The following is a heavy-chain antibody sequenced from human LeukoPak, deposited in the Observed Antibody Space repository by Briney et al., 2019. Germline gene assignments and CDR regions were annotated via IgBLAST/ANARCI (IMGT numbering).Heavy chain of an antibody. D-gene: IGHD6-13*01. CDR1: GFTFSSYG. Sequence: QPGGSLRLSCAASGFTFSSYGMHWVRQAPGKGLEWVALIRYDGNAEYYADSVRGRFTISRDNSKNTLYLQMSSLRPEDTAVYYCAREGEIAAAGIDYWGQGTLVTVSS. V-gene: IGHV3-30*02. J-gene: IGHJ4*02. CDR2: IRYDGNAE. CDR3: AREGEIAAAGIDY.